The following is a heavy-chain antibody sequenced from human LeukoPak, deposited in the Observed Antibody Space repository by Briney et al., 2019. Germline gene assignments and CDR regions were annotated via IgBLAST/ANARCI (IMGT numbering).Heavy chain of an antibody. CDR2: TKQDGSEK. CDR3: ARDDVMIVGFDY. Sequence: GGSLRLSCAASGFTFSSYWMSWSRQAPGKGLEGVANTKQDGSEKYYVDSVKGRFTISRDNAKNSLYLQMNSLTAEDTAVYYCARDDVMIVGFDYWGQGTLVTVSS. CDR1: GFTFSSYW. J-gene: IGHJ4*02. D-gene: IGHD3-22*01. V-gene: IGHV3-7*01.